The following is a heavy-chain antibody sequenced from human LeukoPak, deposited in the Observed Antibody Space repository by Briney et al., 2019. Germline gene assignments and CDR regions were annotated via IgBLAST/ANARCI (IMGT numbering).Heavy chain of an antibody. CDR3: ARDGGDDAFDI. J-gene: IGHJ3*02. Sequence: GGSLRLSCAASGFTFSSYWMHWVRQAPGKGLVWVSRITSDGSSTSYADSVKGRFTISRDNAKNTLYLQMDSLRAEDTAVYYCARDGGDDAFDIWGQGTMVTVSS. D-gene: IGHD3-10*01. V-gene: IGHV3-74*01. CDR1: GFTFSSYW. CDR2: ITSDGSST.